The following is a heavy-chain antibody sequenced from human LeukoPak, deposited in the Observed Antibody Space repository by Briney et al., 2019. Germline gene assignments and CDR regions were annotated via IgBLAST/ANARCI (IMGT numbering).Heavy chain of an antibody. Sequence: SETLSLTCTVSGGSISSSSYYWGWIRQPPGKGLEWIGSIYYSGSTYYNPSLKSRVTISVDTSKNQFSLKLSSVTAADTAVYYCARVPYGSYGDYWGQGTLVTVSS. V-gene: IGHV4-39*07. D-gene: IGHD1-26*01. CDR2: IYYSGST. J-gene: IGHJ4*02. CDR3: ARVPYGSYGDY. CDR1: GGSISSSSYY.